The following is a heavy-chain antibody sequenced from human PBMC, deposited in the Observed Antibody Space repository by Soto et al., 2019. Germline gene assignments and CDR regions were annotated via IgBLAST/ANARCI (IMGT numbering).Heavy chain of an antibody. CDR2: INNDGSRI. J-gene: IGHJ4*02. CDR1: GFSFSSQW. Sequence: GGSLRLSCAASGFSFSSQWMYWVRQSPGKGPVWVSYINNDGSRIGYADSVKGRFTISRDNAKNTLYLQMNSLRVEDTAVYYCVKDILWARGNLVTVSS. CDR3: VKDIL. V-gene: IGHV3-74*01.